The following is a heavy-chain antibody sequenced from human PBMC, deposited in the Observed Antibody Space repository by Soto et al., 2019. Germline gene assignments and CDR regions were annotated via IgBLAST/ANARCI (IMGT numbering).Heavy chain of an antibody. CDR3: ARARFTIFGVVIGMDV. D-gene: IGHD3-3*01. CDR2: INHSGST. V-gene: IGHV4-34*01. Sequence: SETLSLTCAVYGGSFSGYYWSWIRQSPGKGLEWIGEINHSGSTNYNPSLKSRVTISVDTSKNQFSLKLSSVTAADTAVYYCARARFTIFGVVIGMDVWGQGTTVTVSS. J-gene: IGHJ6*02. CDR1: GGSFSGYY.